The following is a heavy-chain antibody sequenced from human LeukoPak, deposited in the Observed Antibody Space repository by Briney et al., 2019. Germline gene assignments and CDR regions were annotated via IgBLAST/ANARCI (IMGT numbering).Heavy chain of an antibody. D-gene: IGHD6-13*01. CDR1: GFTFSSYS. CDR3: ARESPGYSSSFYEYFQH. Sequence: GGSLRLSCAASGFTFSSYSMNWVRQAPGKGLEWVSSISSSSSYIYYADSVKGRFTISRDNAKNSLYLQMNSLRAEDTAVYYCARESPGYSSSFYEYFQHWGQGTLVTVSS. J-gene: IGHJ1*01. CDR2: ISSSSSYI. V-gene: IGHV3-21*01.